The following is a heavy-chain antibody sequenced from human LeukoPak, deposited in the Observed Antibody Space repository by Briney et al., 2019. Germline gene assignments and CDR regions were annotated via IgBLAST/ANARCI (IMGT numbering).Heavy chain of an antibody. CDR1: GGPFSGYY. Sequence: SETLSLTCAVYGGPFSGYYGSWIRQSPGKGLVWIGEINHSGNTNYNPSLKSRVTISVDTSKNQFSQNLSSVTAADTAVYYCARWGAIAAAGGDYWGQGTLVTVSS. CDR3: ARWGAIAAAGGDY. CDR2: INHSGNT. V-gene: IGHV4-34*01. D-gene: IGHD6-13*01. J-gene: IGHJ4*02.